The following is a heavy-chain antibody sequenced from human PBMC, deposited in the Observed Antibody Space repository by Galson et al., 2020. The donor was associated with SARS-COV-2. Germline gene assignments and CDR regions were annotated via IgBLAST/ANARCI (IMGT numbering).Heavy chain of an antibody. CDR1: GYSFSDYY. CDR2: ISSSGSYT. D-gene: IGHD2-15*01. J-gene: IGHJ1*01. V-gene: IGHV3-11*06. Sequence: AGESLKISCAASGYSFSDYYMSWIRQAPGKGLEWVSYISSSGSYTNYADSVKGRFTISRDNAKKSQYLQMNSLRVEDTAVYYCARNGRDCSGGICYGAEYFQHWGQGTLVIVSS. CDR3: ARNGRDCSGGICYGAEYFQH.